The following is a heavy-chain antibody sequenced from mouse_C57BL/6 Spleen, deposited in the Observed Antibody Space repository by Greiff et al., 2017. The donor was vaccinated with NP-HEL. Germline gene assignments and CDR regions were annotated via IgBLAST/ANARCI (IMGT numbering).Heavy chain of an antibody. D-gene: IGHD3-2*02. Sequence: VKLQQPGAELVRPGSSVKLSCKASGYTFTSYWMHWVKQRPIQGLEWIGNIDPSDSETHYNQKFKDKATLTVDKSSSTAYMQLSSLTSEDSAVYYCARRSSSGYLDYWGQGTTLTVSS. CDR3: ARRSSSGYLDY. J-gene: IGHJ2*01. V-gene: IGHV1-52*01. CDR1: GYTFTSYW. CDR2: IDPSDSET.